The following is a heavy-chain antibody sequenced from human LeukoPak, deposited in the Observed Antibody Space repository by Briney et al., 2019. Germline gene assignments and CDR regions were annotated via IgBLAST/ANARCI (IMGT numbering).Heavy chain of an antibody. CDR1: GGSISSSSW. CDR3: ARGSSIAAAGVYYYYGMDV. CDR2: IYHSGST. J-gene: IGHJ6*02. D-gene: IGHD6-13*01. Sequence: PSETLSLTCAVSGGSISSSSWWSWVRQPPGKGLEWIGEIYHSGSTSYNPSLKSRVTMSVDKSKNQFSLKLSSVTAADTAVFYCARGSSIAAAGVYYYYGMDVWGQGATVTVSS. V-gene: IGHV4-4*02.